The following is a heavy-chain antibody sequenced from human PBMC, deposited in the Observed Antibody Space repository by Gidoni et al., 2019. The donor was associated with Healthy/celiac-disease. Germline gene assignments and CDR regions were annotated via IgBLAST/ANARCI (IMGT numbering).Heavy chain of an antibody. Sequence: EVQLLESGGGLVQPGGSLRLSCAASGFPFSSYAMSWVRQAPGKGLEWVSAISGSGGSTYYADSVKGRFTISRDNSKNTLYLQMNSLRAEDTAVYYCAKDLSGATHAFDIWGQGTMVTVSS. V-gene: IGHV3-23*01. J-gene: IGHJ3*02. CDR3: AKDLSGATHAFDI. CDR1: GFPFSSYA. CDR2: ISGSGGST. D-gene: IGHD1-26*01.